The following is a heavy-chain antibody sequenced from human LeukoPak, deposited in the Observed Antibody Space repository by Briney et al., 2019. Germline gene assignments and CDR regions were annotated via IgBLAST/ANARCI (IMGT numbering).Heavy chain of an antibody. CDR2: ISTKALGGTT. CDR3: TRNSGTYRGYGMDV. V-gene: IGHV3-49*04. J-gene: IGHJ6*02. D-gene: IGHD1-26*01. CDR1: GFIFRDRA. Sequence: GGSLRLSCTASGFIFRDRAMSWVRQAPGKGLEWVGFISTKALGGTTEYAASVKDRFTISRDNSNSIAYLHMNSLKAEDTAVYYCTRNSGTYRGYGMDVWGRGTTVTVSS.